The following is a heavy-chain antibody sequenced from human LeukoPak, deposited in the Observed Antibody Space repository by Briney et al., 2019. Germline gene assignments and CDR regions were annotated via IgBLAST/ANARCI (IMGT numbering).Heavy chain of an antibody. CDR2: IYPADSGT. CDR3: ARLPGSDSAIDL. Sequence: GESLKISCKGSGYKFTTYWIGWVRQMPRKGREWMGLIYPADSGTIYSPSFEGQVTLSADKSITTAYLQWSSVKASDTAMFYCARLPGSDSAIDLWGQGTLVTVSS. J-gene: IGHJ4*02. V-gene: IGHV5-51*01. D-gene: IGHD3-10*01. CDR1: GYKFTTYW.